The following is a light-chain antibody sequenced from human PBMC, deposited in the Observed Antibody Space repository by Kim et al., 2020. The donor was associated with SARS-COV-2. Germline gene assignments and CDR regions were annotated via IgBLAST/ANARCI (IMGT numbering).Light chain of an antibody. V-gene: IGKV3-20*01. J-gene: IGKJ2*01. CDR3: QQYATSPYT. CDR2: GAY. Sequence: EIVLTQSPGTLSLSPGERATLSCRASQSVSSSYLAWYQHKPGQAPRLLMYGAYNRATGVPDRFSGSGSGTDFTLTISRLEPEDVAVYYCQQYATSPYTFGQGTKLEI. CDR1: QSVSSSY.